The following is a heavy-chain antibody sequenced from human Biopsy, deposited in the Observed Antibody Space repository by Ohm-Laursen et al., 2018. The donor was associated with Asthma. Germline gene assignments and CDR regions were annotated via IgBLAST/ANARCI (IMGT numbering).Heavy chain of an antibody. CDR3: ARLAYYDRSGTHYFDH. J-gene: IGHJ4*02. D-gene: IGHD3-22*01. V-gene: IGHV3-11*01. CDR1: GFTLSDYY. CDR2: IDKSSSTI. Sequence: LSLTCAASGFTLSDYYMTWVRQAPGKGLEWVSYIDKSSSTIYYADSVKGRFTISRDNAKNSLYLQMNSLRAEDTAVYFCARLAYYDRSGTHYFDHWGQGNLVTVSS.